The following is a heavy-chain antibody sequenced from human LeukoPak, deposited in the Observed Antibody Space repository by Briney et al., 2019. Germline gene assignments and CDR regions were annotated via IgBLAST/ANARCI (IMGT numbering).Heavy chain of an antibody. Sequence: PGGSLRLSCAASGFTFSIYWMSWVRQAPGKGLEWVANIKQDGSERYYVDSVKGRFTLSRDNAKNSLYLQMNSLGAEDTAVYYCARDRREQWLSVDYWGQGTLVTVSS. V-gene: IGHV3-7*03. J-gene: IGHJ4*02. CDR1: GFTFSIYW. CDR2: IKQDGSER. D-gene: IGHD6-19*01. CDR3: ARDRREQWLSVDY.